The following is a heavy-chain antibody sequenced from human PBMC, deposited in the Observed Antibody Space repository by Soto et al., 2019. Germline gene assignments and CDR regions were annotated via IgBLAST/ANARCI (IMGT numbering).Heavy chain of an antibody. CDR1: GFIFSSYA. V-gene: IGHV3-30-3*01. CDR3: TRADLTVTLSVFDP. D-gene: IGHD4-17*01. Sequence: GGSLRLSCAASGFIFSSYAMHWVRQAPGKGLEWVALISDDGSSKYYADSVKGRFTISRDNSKNTLYLQMNSLSAEDTAVYYCTRADLTVTLSVFDPWGQGTLVTVSS. CDR2: ISDDGSSK. J-gene: IGHJ5*02.